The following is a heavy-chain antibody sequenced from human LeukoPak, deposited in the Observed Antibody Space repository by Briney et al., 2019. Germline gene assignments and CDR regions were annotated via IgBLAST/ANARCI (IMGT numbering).Heavy chain of an antibody. J-gene: IGHJ4*02. CDR2: INHSGST. CDR1: GGSFSGYY. D-gene: IGHD3-10*01. Sequence: SETLSLTCAVYGGSFSGYYWSWIRLPPGKGLEWIGEINHSGSTNYNPSLKSRVTISVDTSKNQFSLKLSSVTAADTAVYYCARVGSITMVRGVLDYWGQGTLVTVSS. CDR3: ARVGSITMVRGVLDY. V-gene: IGHV4-34*01.